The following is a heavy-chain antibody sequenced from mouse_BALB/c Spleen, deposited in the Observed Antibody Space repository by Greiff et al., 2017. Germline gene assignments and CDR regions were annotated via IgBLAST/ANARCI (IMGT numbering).Heavy chain of an antibody. Sequence: EVKLVESGAELVKPGASVKLSCTASGFNIKDTYMHWVKQRPEQGLEWIGRIDPENGNTKYDPKFQGKATITADTSSNTAYLQLSSLTSEDTAVYYCARGNGNYLYAMDYWGQGTSVTVSS. CDR3: ARGNGNYLYAMDY. V-gene: IGHV14-3*02. CDR2: IDPENGNT. J-gene: IGHJ4*01. CDR1: GFNIKDTY. D-gene: IGHD2-1*01.